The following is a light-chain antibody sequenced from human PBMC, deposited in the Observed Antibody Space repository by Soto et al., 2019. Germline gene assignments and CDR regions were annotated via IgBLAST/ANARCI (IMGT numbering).Light chain of an antibody. V-gene: IGLV1-40*01. CDR1: SSNIGAGYD. Sequence: QSVLTQPPSVSGAPGQRVTISCTGSSSNIGAGYDVHWYQQLPGTAPKLFIFGNTNRPSGVPDRFSGSKSGTSASLAISGLQDEDEADYYCQSYDSSLSGCVFGGGTKLTVL. J-gene: IGLJ3*02. CDR3: QSYDSSLSGCV. CDR2: GNT.